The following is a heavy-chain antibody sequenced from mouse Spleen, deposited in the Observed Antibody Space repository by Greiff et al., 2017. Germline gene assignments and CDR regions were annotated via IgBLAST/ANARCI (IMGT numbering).Heavy chain of an antibody. CDR3: ARGGSASFWYFDV. V-gene: IGHV1-26*01. Sequence: EVQLQQSGPELVKPGASVKISCKASGYTFTDYYMNWVKQSHGKSLEWIGDINPNNGGTSYNQKFKGKATLTVDKSSSTAYMELRSLTSEDSAVYYCARGGSASFWYFDVWGAGTTVTVSS. CDR2: INPNNGGT. J-gene: IGHJ1*01. D-gene: IGHD1-1*01. CDR1: GYTFTDYY.